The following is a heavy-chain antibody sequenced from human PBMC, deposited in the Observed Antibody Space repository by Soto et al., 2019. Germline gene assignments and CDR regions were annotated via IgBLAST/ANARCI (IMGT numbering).Heavy chain of an antibody. CDR3: GRGRGSGGLDWFAP. J-gene: IGHJ5*02. V-gene: IGHV1-8*01. Sequence: ASVKVSCTASGYTFINHDINWVRQAPGQGLEWMGWMNSNTGNAGYAQRFQGRVTMTRDTSINTAYMELNSLTFDDTAVYFCGRGRGSGGLDWFAPWGKGTLVTVSS. CDR1: GYTFINHD. CDR2: MNSNTGNA. D-gene: IGHD6-25*01.